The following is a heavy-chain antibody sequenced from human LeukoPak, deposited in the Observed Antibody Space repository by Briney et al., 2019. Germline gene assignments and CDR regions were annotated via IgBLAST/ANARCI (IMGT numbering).Heavy chain of an antibody. V-gene: IGHV3-9*01. CDR2: ISWDSGSI. J-gene: IGHJ4*02. CDR3: AKGSGWELIVKYFDY. Sequence: GGSLRLSCAASGFTFDDYAMYWVRQAPGKGLEWVSGISWDSGSIDYADSVKGRFTISRDNAKNSLYLQMSSLRAEDTALYYCAKGSGWELIVKYFDYWGQGTLVTVSS. D-gene: IGHD1-26*01. CDR1: GFTFDDYA.